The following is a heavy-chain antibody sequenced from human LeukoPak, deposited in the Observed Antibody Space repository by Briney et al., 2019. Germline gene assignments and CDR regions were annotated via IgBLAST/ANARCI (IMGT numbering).Heavy chain of an antibody. CDR1: GGSISSGSYY. V-gene: IGHV4-61*02. Sequence: SETLSLTCTVSGGSISSGSYYWSWIRQPAGKGLEWIGRLYTSGSTNYNPSLKSRVTISVDTSKNQFSLKLSSVTAADTAVYYCARWDFWSGCAADPWGQGTLVTVSS. CDR3: ARWDFWSGCAADP. D-gene: IGHD3-3*01. J-gene: IGHJ5*02. CDR2: LYTSGST.